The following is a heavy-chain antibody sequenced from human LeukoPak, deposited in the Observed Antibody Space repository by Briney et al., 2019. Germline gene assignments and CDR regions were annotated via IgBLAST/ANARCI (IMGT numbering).Heavy chain of an antibody. CDR2: IYTSGST. Sequence: SETLSLTCTVSGGSISTYYWSWIRQPAGKGLEWIGRIYTSGSTNYNPSLKSRVTISVDTSKNQFSLKLSSVTAADTAVYYCARLGYCSGGSCYSAFDIWGQGTMVTVSS. CDR3: ARLGYCSGGSCYSAFDI. J-gene: IGHJ3*02. D-gene: IGHD2-15*01. V-gene: IGHV4-4*07. CDR1: GGSISTYY.